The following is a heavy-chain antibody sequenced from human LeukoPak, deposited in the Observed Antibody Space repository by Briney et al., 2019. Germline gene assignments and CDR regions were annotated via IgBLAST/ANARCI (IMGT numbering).Heavy chain of an antibody. J-gene: IGHJ4*02. Sequence: PGGSLRLSCAASGFTFSSYSMNWVRQAPGKGLEWVSSISSSSSYIYYADSVKGRFTISRDNAKNSLYLQMNSLRAEDTAVYYCARGGEVTAILCYWGQGTLVTVSS. CDR1: GFTFSSYS. V-gene: IGHV3-21*01. CDR3: ARGGEVTAILCY. CDR2: ISSSSSYI. D-gene: IGHD2-21*02.